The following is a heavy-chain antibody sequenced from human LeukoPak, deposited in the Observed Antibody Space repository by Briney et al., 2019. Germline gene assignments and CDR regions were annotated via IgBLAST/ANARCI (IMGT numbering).Heavy chain of an antibody. CDR2: IHYSGST. CDR1: GGSISSSNYF. D-gene: IGHD6-19*01. V-gene: IGHV4-39*01. CDR3: ARRHYDSSGWSILDY. Sequence: SETLSLTCTVSGGSISSSNYFWDWIRQPPGKGLEWIGSIHYSGSTYYSPSLKSRVTISVDTSKNQFSLKLRSVTAADTAVYYCARRHYDSSGWSILDYWGQGTLVTVSS. J-gene: IGHJ4*02.